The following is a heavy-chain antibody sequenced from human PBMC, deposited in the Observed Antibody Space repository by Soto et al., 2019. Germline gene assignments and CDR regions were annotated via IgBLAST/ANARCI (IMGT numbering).Heavy chain of an antibody. D-gene: IGHD3-9*01. CDR3: ARHDYYHRTFDI. Sequence: SETLSLTCLVSGGSVVTGAYYWMWIRQPPGKGLEWIGYTLYSGSPNYNPSLQSLQSRVTISVDTSRNQFSLRLTSVTAADTALYYCARHDYYHRTFDIWGQGTLVTVSS. CDR1: GGSVVTGAYY. CDR2: TLYSGSP. V-gene: IGHV4-61*08. J-gene: IGHJ3*02.